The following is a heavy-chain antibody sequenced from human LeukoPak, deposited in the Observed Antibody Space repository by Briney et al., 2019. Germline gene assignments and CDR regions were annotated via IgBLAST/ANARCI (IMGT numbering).Heavy chain of an antibody. V-gene: IGHV3-74*01. CDR3: ASGHRTAMAYYYYYGMDV. D-gene: IGHD5-18*01. Sequence: GGSLRLSCAASGFTFSSYWMHWVRQAPGKGLVWVSRINSDGSSTSYADSVKGRFTISRDNAKNTLYLQMNSLRAEDTAVYYCASGHRTAMAYYYYYGMDVWGQGTTVTVSS. J-gene: IGHJ6*02. CDR2: INSDGSST. CDR1: GFTFSSYW.